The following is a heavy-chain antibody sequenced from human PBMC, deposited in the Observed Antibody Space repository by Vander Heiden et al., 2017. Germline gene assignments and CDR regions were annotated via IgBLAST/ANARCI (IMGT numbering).Heavy chain of an antibody. Sequence: EVQLVESGVGLVKPGGSLRRSCASSGFTFRTYSMNWVRQAPGKGLEGVSSISSSSSYIYYADSVKGRFTISRDNAKNSLYLQRNSLRAEETAVYYCARDRASRFRMTTVNDYWCQGTLVTVSS. J-gene: IGHJ4*02. CDR1: GFTFRTYS. D-gene: IGHD4-17*01. CDR3: ARDRASRFRMTTVNDY. V-gene: IGHV3-21*01. CDR2: ISSSSSYI.